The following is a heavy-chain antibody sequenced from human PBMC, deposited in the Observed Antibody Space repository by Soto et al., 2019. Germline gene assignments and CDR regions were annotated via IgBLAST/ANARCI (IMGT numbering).Heavy chain of an antibody. Sequence: RASVKVSCKASGVTFSSYAISWVRQAPGQGLEWMGGIIPIFGTANYAQKFQGRVTITADKSTSTAYMELSSLRSEDTAVYYCASTVVDISAFDIWGQGTMVTVSS. CDR1: GVTFSSYA. J-gene: IGHJ3*02. CDR3: ASTVVDISAFDI. V-gene: IGHV1-69*06. D-gene: IGHD5-12*01. CDR2: IIPIFGTA.